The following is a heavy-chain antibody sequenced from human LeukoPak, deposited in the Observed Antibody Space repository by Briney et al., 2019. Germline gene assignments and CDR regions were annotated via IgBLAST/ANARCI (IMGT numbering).Heavy chain of an antibody. CDR3: ARGVSREPITIFGVVNHYYYMDV. CDR1: GGTLSSYA. CDR2: IIPIFGTA. Sequence: SVKVSCKASGGTLSSYAISWVRQAPGQGLEWMGGIIPIFGTANYAQKFQGRVTITTDESTSTAYMELSSLRSEDTAVYYCARGVSREPITIFGVVNHYYYMDVWGKGTTVTVSS. J-gene: IGHJ6*03. V-gene: IGHV1-69*05. D-gene: IGHD3-3*01.